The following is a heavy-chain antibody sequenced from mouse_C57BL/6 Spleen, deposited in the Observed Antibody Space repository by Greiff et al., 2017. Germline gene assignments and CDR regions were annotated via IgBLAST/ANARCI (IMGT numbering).Heavy chain of an antibody. CDR1: GYTFTSYW. V-gene: IGHV1-64*01. Sequence: VQLQQPGAELVKPGASVKLSCKASGYTFTSYWMHWVKQRPGQGLEWIGMIYPNSGSTNYNEKFKSKATLTVDKSSSTAYMQLSSLTSEDSAVYYCDLITTVVAPYAMDYWGQGTSVTVSS. CDR2: IYPNSGST. J-gene: IGHJ4*01. CDR3: DLITTVVAPYAMDY. D-gene: IGHD1-1*01.